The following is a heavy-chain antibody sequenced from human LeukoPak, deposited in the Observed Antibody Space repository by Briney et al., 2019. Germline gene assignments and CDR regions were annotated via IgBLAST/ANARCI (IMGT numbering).Heavy chain of an antibody. D-gene: IGHD5-12*01. J-gene: IGHJ4*02. CDR2: ISGGGGST. CDR3: AKETGGYLPY. V-gene: IGHV3-23*01. Sequence: GGCLRLSCAAAGFTFRTSAMSWVRQAPGKGREWVSAISGGGGSTYNADSVKGRFTISRDNSKNTLYLQMNSLRAEDTAVYYCAKETGGYLPYWGQGTLVTVSS. CDR1: GFTFRTSA.